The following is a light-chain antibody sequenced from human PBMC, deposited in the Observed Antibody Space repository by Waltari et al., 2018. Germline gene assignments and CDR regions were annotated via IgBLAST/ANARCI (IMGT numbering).Light chain of an antibody. Sequence: QSALTQPASVSGSPGQSITISCTGTSSDVGLYDYVSWYQHHPGKAPKLVIYDVSYRPSGISTRVSASKSGNTASLTISGLQAEDEADYYCTSYTGSSTRYVFGTGTKVTVL. J-gene: IGLJ1*01. CDR2: DVS. CDR3: TSYTGSSTRYV. V-gene: IGLV2-14*01. CDR1: SSDVGLYDY.